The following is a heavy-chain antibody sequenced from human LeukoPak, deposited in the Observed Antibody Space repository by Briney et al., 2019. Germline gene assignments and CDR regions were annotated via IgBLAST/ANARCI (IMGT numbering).Heavy chain of an antibody. CDR3: ARDGLRRRPFDY. CDR1: GYSISSGYY. Sequence: SETLSLTCTVSGYSISSGYYWGWIRQPPGKGLEWIGSIYYSGSTYYNPSLKSRVTISVDTSKNQFSLKLSSVTAADTAVYYCARDGLRRRPFDYWGQGTLVTVSS. CDR2: IYYSGST. J-gene: IGHJ4*02. D-gene: IGHD5-12*01. V-gene: IGHV4-38-2*02.